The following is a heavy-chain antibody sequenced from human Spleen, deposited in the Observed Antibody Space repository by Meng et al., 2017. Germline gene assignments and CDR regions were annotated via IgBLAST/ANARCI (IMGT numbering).Heavy chain of an antibody. J-gene: IGHJ4*02. Sequence: QVQLQQWGAGVLKPSDSLSLPCVVSGGSFSDYYGSWIRQPPGKGLEWIGEINHSGSTNYNPSLESRATISVDTSQSNLSLKLSSVTAADSAVYYCARGPTTMAHDFDYWGQGTLVTVSS. D-gene: IGHD4-11*01. CDR3: ARGPTTMAHDFDY. V-gene: IGHV4-34*01. CDR1: GGSFSDYY. CDR2: INHSGST.